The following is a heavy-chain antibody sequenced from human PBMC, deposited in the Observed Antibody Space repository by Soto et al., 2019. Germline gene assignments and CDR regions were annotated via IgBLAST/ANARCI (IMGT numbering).Heavy chain of an antibody. CDR1: GFTFCDYA. Sequence: PGGSLRLSCTASGFTFCDYAMSWFRQAPGKGLEWVGFIRSKAYGGTTEYAASVKGRFTISRDDSKSIAYLQMNSLKTEDTAVYYCTRLHVLRFLEWLSVDIWGQGTMVTVSS. CDR3: TRLHVLRFLEWLSVDI. J-gene: IGHJ3*02. CDR2: IRSKAYGGTT. V-gene: IGHV3-49*03. D-gene: IGHD3-3*01.